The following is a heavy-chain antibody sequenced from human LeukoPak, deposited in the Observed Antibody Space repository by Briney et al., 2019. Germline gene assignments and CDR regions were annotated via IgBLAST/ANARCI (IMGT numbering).Heavy chain of an antibody. D-gene: IGHD2-2*01. CDR3: AKDRGDIVVVPAATLDY. J-gene: IGHJ4*02. V-gene: IGHV3-30*02. CDR2: IRYDGSNK. Sequence: PGGSLRLSCAASGFTFSSYGMHWVRQAPGKGLEWVAFIRYDGSNKYYADSVKGRFTISRDNSKNTLYLQMNSLRAEDTAVYYCAKDRGDIVVVPAATLDYWGQGTLVTVSS. CDR1: GFTFSSYG.